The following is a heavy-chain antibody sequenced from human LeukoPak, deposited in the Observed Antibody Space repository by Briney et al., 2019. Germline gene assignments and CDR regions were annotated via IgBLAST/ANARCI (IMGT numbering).Heavy chain of an antibody. D-gene: IGHD1-14*01. Sequence: GGSLRLSCAAFGFTLNSYLMSWVRQAPGRGLEWVANIKKDGSEENYLDSVKGRFTVSRDNAKNSLNLQMNSLRGEDTAVYYCARSNPNRNALDLWGQGTMVTISS. V-gene: IGHV3-7*01. J-gene: IGHJ3*01. CDR1: GFTLNSYL. CDR3: ARSNPNRNALDL. CDR2: IKKDGSEE.